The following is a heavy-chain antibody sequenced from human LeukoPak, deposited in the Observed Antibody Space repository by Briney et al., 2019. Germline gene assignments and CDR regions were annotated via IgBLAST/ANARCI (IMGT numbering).Heavy chain of an antibody. V-gene: IGHV1-69*01. CDR1: GGTFSSSA. Sequence: SVKVSCKASGGTFSSSALSWVRQAPRQGLEWMGGIIPIFGAANYAQTFQGSVTTTAEETTSTAYMELSSLRSEDTAVYYWARGDIVIVPAKTPTYDAFDIWGQGTMVTVSS. CDR3: ARGDIVIVPAKTPTYDAFDI. D-gene: IGHD2-2*01. CDR2: IIPIFGAA. J-gene: IGHJ3*02.